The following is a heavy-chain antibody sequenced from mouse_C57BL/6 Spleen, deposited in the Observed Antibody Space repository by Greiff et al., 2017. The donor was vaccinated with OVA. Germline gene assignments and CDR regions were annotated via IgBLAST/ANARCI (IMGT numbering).Heavy chain of an antibody. D-gene: IGHD2-3*01. Sequence: VQLQQPGPELVKPGASVKLSCKASGYTFTSYWMHWVKQRPGQGLEWIGNINPRNGGTKYTEKFKSKASLTVDKSSSTTYMQLSSRTSEDAAVYYCAIYDCYYVGFAYWGQGTLVTVSS. CDR1: GYTFTSYW. CDR2: INPRNGGT. V-gene: IGHV1-53*01. J-gene: IGHJ3*01. CDR3: AIYDCYYVGFAY.